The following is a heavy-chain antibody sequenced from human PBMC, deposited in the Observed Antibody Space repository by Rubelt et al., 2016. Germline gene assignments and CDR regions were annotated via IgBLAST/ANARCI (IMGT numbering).Heavy chain of an antibody. CDR2: FDPEDGET. D-gene: IGHD6-13*01. J-gene: IGHJ4*02. Sequence: GLEWMGGFDPEDGETIYAQKFQGRVTITRDTSASTAYMELSSLRSEDTAVYYCARGGAAAGTVDYWGQGTLVTVSS. V-gene: IGHV1-24*01. CDR3: ARGGAAAGTVDY.